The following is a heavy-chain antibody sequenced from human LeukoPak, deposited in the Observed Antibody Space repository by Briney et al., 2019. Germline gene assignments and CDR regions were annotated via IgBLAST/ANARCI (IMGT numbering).Heavy chain of an antibody. V-gene: IGHV4-59*08. D-gene: IGHD3-22*01. CDR2: IYYSGST. Sequence: SETLSLTCTVSGGSISSYYWSWIRQPPGKGLEWIGYIYYSGSTNYNPSLKSRVTISVDTSKNQFSLKLSSVTAADTAVYYCASLDSSGYRYYFDYWGQGTLVTVSS. CDR1: GGSISSYY. J-gene: IGHJ4*02. CDR3: ASLDSSGYRYYFDY.